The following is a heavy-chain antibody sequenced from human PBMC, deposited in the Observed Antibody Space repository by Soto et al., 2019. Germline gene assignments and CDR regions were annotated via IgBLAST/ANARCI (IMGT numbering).Heavy chain of an antibody. CDR3: ARDRNIVVVPAAPYYCYYGMDV. D-gene: IGHD2-2*01. V-gene: IGHV3-21*01. CDR1: GFTFSSYS. CDR2: ISSSSSYI. Sequence: PGGSLRLSCAASGFTFSSYSMNWVRQAPGKGLEWVSSISSSSSYIYYADSVKGRFTISRDNAKNSLYLQMNSLRAEDTAVYYCARDRNIVVVPAAPYYCYYGMDVWGQGTTVTVSS. J-gene: IGHJ6*02.